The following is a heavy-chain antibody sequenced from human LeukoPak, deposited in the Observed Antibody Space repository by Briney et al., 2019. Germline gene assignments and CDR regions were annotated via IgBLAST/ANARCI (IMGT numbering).Heavy chain of an antibody. V-gene: IGHV1-46*01. CDR1: GYTFTSYY. D-gene: IGHD6-19*01. J-gene: IGHJ5*02. CDR3: ARTGDSSGWYAWFDP. CDR2: INPSGGST. Sequence: GASVKVSCKSSGYTFTSYYIHWVRQAPGQGLEWMGIINPSGGSTSYAQKFQGRVTMTRDTSTSTVYMELSSLRSEDTAVYYCARTGDSSGWYAWFDPWGQGTLVTVSS.